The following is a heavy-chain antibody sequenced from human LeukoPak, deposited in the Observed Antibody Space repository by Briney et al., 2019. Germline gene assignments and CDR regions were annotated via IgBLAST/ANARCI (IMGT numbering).Heavy chain of an antibody. J-gene: IGHJ3*02. Sequence: GGSLRLSCAASGFTFSSYGMSWVRQAPGKGLEWVSAISGSGGSTYYADSVKGRFTISRDNSKNTLYLQMNSLRAEDTAVYYCARDPWELPQNADAFDIWGQGTMVTVSS. V-gene: IGHV3-23*01. CDR2: ISGSGGST. CDR3: ARDPWELPQNADAFDI. D-gene: IGHD1-26*01. CDR1: GFTFSSYG.